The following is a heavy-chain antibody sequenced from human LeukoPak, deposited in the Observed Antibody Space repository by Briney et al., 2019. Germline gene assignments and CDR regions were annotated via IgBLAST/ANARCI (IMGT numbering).Heavy chain of an antibody. D-gene: IGHD2-2*01. V-gene: IGHV1-8*01. CDR1: GYAVTNYH. CDR2: MNPNSANT. J-gene: IGHJ4*02. Sequence: VSVKVSCKASGYAVTNYHINWVRQATGQGLEWMGWMNPNSANTGYAQKFQGRVTMTRNTSISTAYMELSSLRSEDTAVYYCARVNCSSTSCRSKFLDYWGQGTLVTVSS. CDR3: ARVNCSSTSCRSKFLDY.